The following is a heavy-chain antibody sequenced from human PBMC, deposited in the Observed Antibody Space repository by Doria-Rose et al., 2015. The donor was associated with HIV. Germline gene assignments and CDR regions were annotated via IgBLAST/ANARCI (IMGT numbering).Heavy chain of an antibody. D-gene: IGHD1-26*01. CDR1: GGSISHYY. CDR2: IFYTGST. V-gene: IGHV4-59*01. Sequence: QVQLQESGPGLVKPSETLSLTCSVSGGSISHYYWSWIRQPPGKGLEYIGDIFYTGSTNYSPSLMSRVSISIDTSKNKFSLRLSSVTAADTAVYYCARVLSGTYDYWGQGTLVTVSS. CDR3: ARVLSGTYDY. J-gene: IGHJ4*02.